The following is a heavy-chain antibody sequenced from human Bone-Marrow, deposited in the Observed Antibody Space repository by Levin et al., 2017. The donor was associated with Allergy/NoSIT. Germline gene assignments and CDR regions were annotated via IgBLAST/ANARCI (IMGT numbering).Heavy chain of an antibody. J-gene: IGHJ6*02. CDR3: ARQIPWGSGGSCYSNHYYYYDGMDV. CDR1: GFTFSSYW. D-gene: IGHD2-15*01. V-gene: IGHV3-7*01. CDR2: IKQDGSEK. Sequence: GASVKVSCAASGFTFSSYWMSWVRQAPGKGLEWVANIKQDGSEKYYVDSVKGRFTISRDNAKNSLYLQMNSLRAEDTAVYYCARQIPWGSGGSCYSNHYYYYDGMDVWGQGTTVTVSS.